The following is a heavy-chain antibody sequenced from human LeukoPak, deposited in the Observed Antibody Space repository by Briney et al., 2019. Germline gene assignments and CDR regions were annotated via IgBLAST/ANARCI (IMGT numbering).Heavy chain of an antibody. CDR3: ARLLPEQWLVDGVLDY. D-gene: IGHD6-19*01. CDR2: INPNSGGT. J-gene: IGHJ4*02. Sequence: ASVKVSCKASGYTFTGYYMHWVRQAPGQGLEWMGWINPNSGGTNYAQKFQGRVTMTRNTSISTAYMELSSLRAEDTAVYYCARLLPEQWLVDGVLDYWGQGTLVTVSS. V-gene: IGHV1-2*02. CDR1: GYTFTGYY.